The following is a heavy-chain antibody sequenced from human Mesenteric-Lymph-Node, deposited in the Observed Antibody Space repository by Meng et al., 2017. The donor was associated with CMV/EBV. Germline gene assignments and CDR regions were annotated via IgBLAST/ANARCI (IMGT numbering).Heavy chain of an antibody. D-gene: IGHD1-26*01. CDR2: IWYDGSNK. J-gene: IGHJ4*02. V-gene: IGHV3-33*03. CDR1: GFTFSSYG. Sequence: LSLTCAASGFTFSSYGMHWVRQAPGKGLEWVAVIWYDGSNKYYADSVKGRFTISRGNAKNSLYLQMNSLRAEDTAVYYCAQDGTAVDYWGQGTLVTVSS. CDR3: AQDGTAVDY.